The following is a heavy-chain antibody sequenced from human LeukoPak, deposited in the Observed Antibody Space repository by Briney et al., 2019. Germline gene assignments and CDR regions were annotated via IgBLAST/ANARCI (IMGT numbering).Heavy chain of an antibody. CDR3: AREDSTGYSSLDY. CDR1: GYTFTGYS. V-gene: IGHV1-2*02. Sequence: ASVKVSCKASGYTFTGYSIHWVRQAPGQGLEWMGWINLKSGGTNYAQKFQARVTMTRETSISTAYMELSMLRSDDTAVYYCAREDSTGYSSLDYWGQGTLVTVSS. J-gene: IGHJ4*02. D-gene: IGHD3-22*01. CDR2: INLKSGGT.